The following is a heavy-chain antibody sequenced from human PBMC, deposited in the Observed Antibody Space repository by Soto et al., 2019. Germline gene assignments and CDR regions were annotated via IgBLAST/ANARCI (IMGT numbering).Heavy chain of an antibody. J-gene: IGHJ4*02. CDR3: ARGPQNRI. V-gene: IGHV4-30-2*01. Sequence: SETLSLTCAVSGGSISSGGYSWSWIRQPPGKGLEWIGYIYHSGSPYYNPSLKSRVTISVDRSKNQFSLKLSSVTAADTAVYYCARGPQNRIWGQGTRVTVSS. CDR1: GGSISSGGYS. D-gene: IGHD3-16*02. CDR2: IYHSGSP.